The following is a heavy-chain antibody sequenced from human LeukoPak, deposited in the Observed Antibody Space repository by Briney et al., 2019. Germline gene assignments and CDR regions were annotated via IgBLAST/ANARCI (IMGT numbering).Heavy chain of an antibody. V-gene: IGHV1-18*01. CDR3: ARETFLTGQYWFDP. CDR1: NYTFTSYG. J-gene: IGHJ5*02. Sequence: ASVKVSCEASNYTFTSYGISWVRQAPGQGLEWMAWINAYNGNTNYAQRLQGRVTMTTDRSTSTAYMELRSLRSDDTAVYYCARETFLTGQYWFDPWGQGTLVTVSS. CDR2: INAYNGNT. D-gene: IGHD3-9*01.